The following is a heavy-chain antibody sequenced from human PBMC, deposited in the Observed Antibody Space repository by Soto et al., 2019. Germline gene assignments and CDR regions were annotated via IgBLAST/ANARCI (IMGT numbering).Heavy chain of an antibody. V-gene: IGHV3-21*01. CDR1: GFTFSTYS. CDR3: ARDPSDCSSTSCWGYYALDV. D-gene: IGHD2-2*01. Sequence: GGSLRLSCAASGFTFSTYSMNWVRQAPGKGLEWVSSISSSGTYIHYADSLKGRFTISRDNAKNSLYLQMISLRAEDTAVYYCARDPSDCSSTSCWGYYALDVWGQGTTVTV. CDR2: ISSSGTYI. J-gene: IGHJ6*02.